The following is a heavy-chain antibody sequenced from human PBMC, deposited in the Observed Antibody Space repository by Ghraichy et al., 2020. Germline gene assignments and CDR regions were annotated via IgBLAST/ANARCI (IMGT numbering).Heavy chain of an antibody. J-gene: IGHJ4*02. Sequence: SQTLSLTCIVSGASISSRSYYWGFIRQSPGKGLEWIGSISYGANAYYNPSLKSRVTISLDTSKNHFSLNLNSVTAAGTAVYYCATAQWLVYYFDYWGQGSLVTVS. CDR2: ISYGANA. CDR3: ATAQWLVYYFDY. CDR1: GASISSRSYY. V-gene: IGHV4-39*02. D-gene: IGHD6-19*01.